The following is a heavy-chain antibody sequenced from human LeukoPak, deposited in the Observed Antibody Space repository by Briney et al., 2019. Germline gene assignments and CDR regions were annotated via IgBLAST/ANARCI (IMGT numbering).Heavy chain of an antibody. J-gene: IGHJ6*04. CDR3: AGAYDKPPETLSYYYYYYGMDV. CDR2: IIPIFGTA. CDR1: GGTFSSYA. D-gene: IGHD3-22*01. Sequence: ASVKVSCKASGGTFSSYAISWVRQAPGQGIEWMGGIIPIFGTANYAQKFQGRVTITADKSTSTAYMELSSLRSEDTAVYYCAGAYDKPPETLSYYYYYYGMDVWGKGTTVTVSS. V-gene: IGHV1-69*06.